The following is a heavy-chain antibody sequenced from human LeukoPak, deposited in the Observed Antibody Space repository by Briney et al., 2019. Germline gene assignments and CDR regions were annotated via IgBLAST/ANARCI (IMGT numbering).Heavy chain of an antibody. J-gene: IGHJ4*02. D-gene: IGHD3-3*01. V-gene: IGHV3-53*01. CDR3: ARNRVIFGVVITYYFDY. Sequence: PGGSLRLSCAASGFTVSSDYMSWVRQAPGKGLEWVSITYSDGHTYYADSVKGRFTISRDNSMNTLYLQMNGLRAEDTAVDYCARNRVIFGVVITYYFDYWGQGTLVTVSS. CDR1: GFTVSSDY. CDR2: TYSDGHT.